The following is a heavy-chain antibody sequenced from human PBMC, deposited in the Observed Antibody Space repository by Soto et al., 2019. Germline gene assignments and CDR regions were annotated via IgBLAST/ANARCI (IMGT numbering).Heavy chain of an antibody. CDR2: IYHSGST. J-gene: IGHJ4*02. V-gene: IGHV4-30-2*01. CDR3: ARLSGSYNDRYFDY. Sequence: ASETLSLTCAVSGGSISSGGYSWSWIRQPPGKGLEWIGYIYHSGSTYYNPSLKSRLTISVDTSNNQFSLKVKSVTAADTAVYYCARLSGSYNDRYFDYWGQGTLVTVSS. D-gene: IGHD1-26*01. CDR1: GGSISSGGYS.